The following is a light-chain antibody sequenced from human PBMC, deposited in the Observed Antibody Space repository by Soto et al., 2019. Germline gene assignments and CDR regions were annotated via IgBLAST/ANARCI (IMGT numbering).Light chain of an antibody. V-gene: IGKV3-20*01. CDR2: ATS. CDR1: QSIGNY. CDR3: QQHGTSPIT. J-gene: IGKJ5*01. Sequence: EIVLTKSPGTLSLSPGEGATLSCRASQSIGNYLAWYQQKPGQAPRLLIYATSNRATGIPARFSGSGSGTDFTLTISRLEPEDFAVYYCQQHGTSPITFGQGTRLEIK.